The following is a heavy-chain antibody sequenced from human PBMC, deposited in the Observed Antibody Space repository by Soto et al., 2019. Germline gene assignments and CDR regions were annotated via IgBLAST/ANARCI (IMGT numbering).Heavy chain of an antibody. CDR2: IIPIFGTA. D-gene: IGHD3-22*01. Sequence: QVQLVQSGAEVKKPGSSVKVSCKASGGTFSSYAISWVRQAPGQGLEWMGGIIPIFGTANYAQKFQGRVTITADESTSTAYMELSSLRSEDTVVYYCARDYHDISGYYPNWYFDLWGRGTLVTVSS. CDR1: GGTFSSYA. CDR3: ARDYHDISGYYPNWYFDL. V-gene: IGHV1-69*01. J-gene: IGHJ2*01.